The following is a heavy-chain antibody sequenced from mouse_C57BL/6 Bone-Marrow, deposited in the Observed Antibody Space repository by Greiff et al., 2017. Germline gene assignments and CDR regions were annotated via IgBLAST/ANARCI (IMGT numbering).Heavy chain of an antibody. CDR3: AREVLDSSGPWFAY. J-gene: IGHJ3*01. Sequence: VQLQQSGAELVKPGASVKLSCKASGYTFTSYWMHWVKQRPGQGLEWIGMIHPNSGSTNYNEKFKSKATLTVDKSSSTAYMQLSSLTSEDSAVYYCAREVLDSSGPWFAYWGQGTLVTVSA. CDR1: GYTFTSYW. V-gene: IGHV1-64*01. CDR2: IHPNSGST. D-gene: IGHD3-2*02.